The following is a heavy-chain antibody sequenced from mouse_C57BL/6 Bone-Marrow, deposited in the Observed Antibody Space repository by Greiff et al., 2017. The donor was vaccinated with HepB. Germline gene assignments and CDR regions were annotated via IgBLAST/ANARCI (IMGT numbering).Heavy chain of an antibody. Sequence: EVQLQQPGPGLVKPSQSLSLTCSVTGYSITSGYSWNWIRQFPGNQLEWMGYISYDGSNNYNPSLKNRISITRDTSKNQFFLKLNSVTTEDTATYYCAITTVVATDYWGQGTSVTVSS. CDR1: GYSITSGYS. CDR2: ISYDGSN. D-gene: IGHD1-1*01. J-gene: IGHJ4*01. CDR3: AITTVVATDY. V-gene: IGHV3-6*01.